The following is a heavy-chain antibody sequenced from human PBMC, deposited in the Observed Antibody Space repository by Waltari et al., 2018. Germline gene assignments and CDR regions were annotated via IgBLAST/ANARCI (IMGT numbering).Heavy chain of an antibody. V-gene: IGHV3-7*03. CDR3: ASGGHVDY. Sequence: EVLLVDSGGGLVQQGGSLRLSCAAPGFTFSNFWMTWVRQAPGKGLEWVANIKGDGSENHYLDSVRGRFTVSRDNARNSLYLQMNSLRADDTAVYYCASGGHVDYCGQGTLVTVSS. CDR2: IKGDGSEN. D-gene: IGHD3-16*01. J-gene: IGHJ4*02. CDR1: GFTFSNFW.